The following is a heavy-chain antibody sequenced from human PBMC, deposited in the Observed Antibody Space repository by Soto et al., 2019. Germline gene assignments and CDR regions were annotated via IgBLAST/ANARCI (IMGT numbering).Heavy chain of an antibody. CDR2: INPNSGGT. CDR3: ARGPGYCSGGSCYTPFDY. CDR1: GYTFTGYY. Sequence: QVQLVQSGAEVKKPGASVKVSCKASGYTFTGYYMHWVRQAPGQGLEWMGWINPNSGGTNYAQKLQGWVTMTRDTSISTAYMELSRLRSDDTTVYYCARGPGYCSGGSCYTPFDYWGQGTLVTVSS. D-gene: IGHD2-15*01. V-gene: IGHV1-2*04. J-gene: IGHJ4*02.